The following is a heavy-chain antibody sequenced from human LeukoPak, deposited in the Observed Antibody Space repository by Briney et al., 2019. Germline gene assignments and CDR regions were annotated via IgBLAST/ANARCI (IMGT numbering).Heavy chain of an antibody. Sequence: GGPLRLSCAASGFTFSSYWMSWVRQAPGKGLEWVANIKEDGTEIYYVDSVKGRFTISRDNAKNSLYLQMSSLRAEDTAVYYCASQFWWAAVVGPALDCWGQGSLVTVSS. CDR3: ASQFWWAAVVGPALDC. CDR2: IKEDGTEI. D-gene: IGHD6-19*01. J-gene: IGHJ4*02. V-gene: IGHV3-7*05. CDR1: GFTFSSYW.